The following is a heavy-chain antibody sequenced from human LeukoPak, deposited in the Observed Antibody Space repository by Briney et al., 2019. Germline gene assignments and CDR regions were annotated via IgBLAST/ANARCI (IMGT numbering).Heavy chain of an antibody. D-gene: IGHD5-18*01. CDR1: GFTFSSYT. V-gene: IGHV3-48*04. Sequence: PSGGSLRLSCAASGFTFSSYTMNWVRQAPGKGLEWVSYISSSSSTIYYADSVTGRFTISRDNARNSLYLQMNSLRAEDTAVYYCARDQVDTAMVPNYYYYYGMDVWGQGTTVTVSS. CDR3: ARDQVDTAMVPNYYYYYGMDV. J-gene: IGHJ6*02. CDR2: ISSSSSTI.